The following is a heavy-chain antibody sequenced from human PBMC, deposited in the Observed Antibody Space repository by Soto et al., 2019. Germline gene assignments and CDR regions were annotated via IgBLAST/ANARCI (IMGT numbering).Heavy chain of an antibody. D-gene: IGHD3-10*01. CDR2: ISRGGRTI. V-gene: IGHV3-11*01. Sequence: QVQLVESGGGLVKPGGSLRLSCAASGFTFSDYYMNWIRQAPGQGLEWVSYISRGGRTIYYAESVKGRFTISRDNAKNSLYLQMNSLRVEDTAVYYCARESGGTSFDLWGQGTLVTVSS. CDR1: GFTFSDYY. CDR3: ARESGGTSFDL. J-gene: IGHJ4*02.